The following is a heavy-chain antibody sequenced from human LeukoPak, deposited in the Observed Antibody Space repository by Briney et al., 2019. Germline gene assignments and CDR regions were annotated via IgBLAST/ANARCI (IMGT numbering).Heavy chain of an antibody. CDR2: ISSSSSYI. Sequence: GSLRLSCAASGFTFSSYSMNWVRQAPGKGLEWVSSISSSSSYIYYADSVKGRFTISRDNAKNSLYLQMNSLRAEDTAVYYCARMGQTIAVAGLDYWGQGTLVTVSS. CDR1: GFTFSSYS. V-gene: IGHV3-21*01. J-gene: IGHJ4*02. D-gene: IGHD6-19*01. CDR3: ARMGQTIAVAGLDY.